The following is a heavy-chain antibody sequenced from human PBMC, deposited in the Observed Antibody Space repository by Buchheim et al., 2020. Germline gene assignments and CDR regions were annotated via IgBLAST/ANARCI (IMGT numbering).Heavy chain of an antibody. Sequence: QIPLKESGPTLVKPTQTLTLTCTFSGFSLSTSGGGVGWIRQPPGKALEWFALIYWDAVNRYSPSLASRLTITKATSKKQGVLTMTSMDPVDTATYYCAHSGYNWSYAFDMWGQGT. J-gene: IGHJ3*02. D-gene: IGHD5-24*01. CDR2: IYWDAVN. CDR3: AHSGYNWSYAFDM. CDR1: GFSLSTSGGG. V-gene: IGHV2-5*02.